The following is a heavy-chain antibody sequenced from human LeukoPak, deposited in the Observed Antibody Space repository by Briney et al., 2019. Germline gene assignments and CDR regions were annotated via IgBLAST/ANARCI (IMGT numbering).Heavy chain of an antibody. D-gene: IGHD6-6*01. Sequence: GASVKVSCKASGYTFTGYYMHWVRQAPGQGLEWMGWINPNSGGTNYAQKFQGRVTMTRDTSISTAYMELSRLRSDDTAVYYCARDLSSPGYYYYYYMDVWGKGTTVTVSS. CDR3: ARDLSSPGYYYYYYMDV. V-gene: IGHV1-2*02. CDR2: INPNSGGT. CDR1: GYTFTGYY. J-gene: IGHJ6*03.